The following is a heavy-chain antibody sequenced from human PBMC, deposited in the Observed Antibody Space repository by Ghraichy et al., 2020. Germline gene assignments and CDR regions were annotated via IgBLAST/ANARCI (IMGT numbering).Heavy chain of an antibody. CDR1: GFTFSSYW. Sequence: GESLRLSCGASGFTFSSYWMSWVRQAPGKGPQWVANINQDGSGKNHVDSVKGRFTISRDNAKNSLYLQMNSLRAEDSAVYYCAREVPASASAFDIWGQGTMVTVSS. CDR3: AREVPASASAFDI. V-gene: IGHV3-7*01. CDR2: INQDGSGK. J-gene: IGHJ3*02.